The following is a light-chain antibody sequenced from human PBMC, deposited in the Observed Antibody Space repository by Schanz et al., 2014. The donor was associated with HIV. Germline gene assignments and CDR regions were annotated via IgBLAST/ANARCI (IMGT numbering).Light chain of an antibody. CDR2: EVI. J-gene: IGLJ3*02. V-gene: IGLV2-14*02. CDR1: SSDVGSYDL. CDR3: AAWDDNLDGWV. Sequence: QSALAQSASVSGSPGQSITISCTGTSSDVGSYDLVSWYQQHPGKAPKLMIYEVIKRPSGVPDRFSGSKSGTSASLAISGLQSEDEADYYCAAWDDNLDGWVFGGGTKLTVL.